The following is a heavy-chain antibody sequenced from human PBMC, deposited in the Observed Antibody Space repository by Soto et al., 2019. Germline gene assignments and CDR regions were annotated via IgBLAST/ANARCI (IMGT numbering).Heavy chain of an antibody. Sequence: GESLKISCAASGFTFSSYGMHWVRQAPGKGLEWVAVISYDGSNKYYADSVKGRFTISRDNSKNTLYLQMNSLRAEDTAVYYCANLDSFSGSYYDDYWGQGTLVTVSS. J-gene: IGHJ4*02. CDR2: ISYDGSNK. D-gene: IGHD1-26*01. V-gene: IGHV3-30*18. CDR3: ANLDSFSGSYYDDY. CDR1: GFTFSSYG.